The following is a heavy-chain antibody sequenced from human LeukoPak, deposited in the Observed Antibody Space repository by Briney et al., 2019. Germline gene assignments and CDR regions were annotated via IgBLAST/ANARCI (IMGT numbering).Heavy chain of an antibody. D-gene: IGHD6-13*01. V-gene: IGHV4-39*01. CDR1: GGSISSSSYY. Sequence: KSSETLSLTCTVSGGSISSSSYYWGWIRQPPGKGLEWIVSIYYSGSTYYNPSLKSRVTISVDTSKNQFSLKLSSVTAADTAVYYCARQAYSSSQANDAFDIWGQGTMVTVSS. CDR2: IYYSGST. J-gene: IGHJ3*02. CDR3: ARQAYSSSQANDAFDI.